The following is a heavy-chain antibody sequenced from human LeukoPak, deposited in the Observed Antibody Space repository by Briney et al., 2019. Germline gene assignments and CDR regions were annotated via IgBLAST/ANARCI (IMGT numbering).Heavy chain of an antibody. CDR1: GGSISSSRHY. V-gene: IGHV4-39*01. Sequence: SETLSLTCTVSGGSISSSRHYWGWIRRPPGKGLEWIGSIHYSGSTYYNPSLKSRGTISVDTSKNQFSLKLSSVTAADTAVYYCASWYSSSWQYWFDPWGQGTLVTVSS. CDR2: IHYSGST. D-gene: IGHD6-13*01. CDR3: ASWYSSSWQYWFDP. J-gene: IGHJ5*02.